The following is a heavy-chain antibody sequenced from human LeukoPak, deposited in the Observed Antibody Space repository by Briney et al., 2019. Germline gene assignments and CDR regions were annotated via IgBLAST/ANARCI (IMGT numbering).Heavy chain of an antibody. Sequence: GESLRLSCAASGFTFSDYYMSWIRQAPGKGLEWVSYISNTGSTTQYADSVRGRFTISRDNAKNSLHLQMNSLRVEDTAVYYCARVRGSYSVDYWGQGTRVTVSS. J-gene: IGHJ4*02. D-gene: IGHD1-26*01. CDR2: ISNTGSTT. V-gene: IGHV3-11*04. CDR1: GFTFSDYY. CDR3: ARVRGSYSVDY.